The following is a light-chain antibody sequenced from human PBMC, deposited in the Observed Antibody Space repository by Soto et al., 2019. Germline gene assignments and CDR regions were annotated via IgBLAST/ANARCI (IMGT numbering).Light chain of an antibody. CDR3: QQSFRSPIT. CDR1: QSISSY. CDR2: AAF. J-gene: IGKJ5*01. V-gene: IGKV1-39*01. Sequence: DIQMTQSPSSLSASVGDRVTITCRASQSISSYLNWYQQKPGKAPKLLIFAAFTLESGVPSRFSGSGSGTEFTLTIRSLQPEDFATYYCQQSFRSPITFGQGTRLEI.